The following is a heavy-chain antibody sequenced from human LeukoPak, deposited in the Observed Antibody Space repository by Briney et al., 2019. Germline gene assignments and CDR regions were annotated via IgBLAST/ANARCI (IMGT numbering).Heavy chain of an antibody. D-gene: IGHD2-15*01. CDR3: ARGDCSGGSCYLFDY. V-gene: IGHV4-39*01. Sequence: ASETLSLTCTVSGGSISGSSYYWGWIRQPPGKGLEWIGSIYYSGSTYYNPSLKSRVTISVDTSKNQFSLKLSSVTAADTAVYYCARGDCSGGSCYLFDYWGQGALVTVSS. CDR1: GGSISGSSYY. CDR2: IYYSGST. J-gene: IGHJ4*02.